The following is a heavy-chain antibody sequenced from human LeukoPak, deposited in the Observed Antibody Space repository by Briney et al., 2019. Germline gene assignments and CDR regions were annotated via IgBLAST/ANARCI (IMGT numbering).Heavy chain of an antibody. J-gene: IGHJ4*02. V-gene: IGHV4-59*01. CDR3: ARDRELGY. Sequence: SETLSLTCTVSDGSISNYFWNWIRQSPGKGLEWIGYTYDGGSTDYNPSLKSRVTITVDTSKNQFFLKMTSVTAADAAVYYCARDRELGYWGQGTLVTVSS. D-gene: IGHD7-27*01. CDR2: TYDGGST. CDR1: DGSISNYF.